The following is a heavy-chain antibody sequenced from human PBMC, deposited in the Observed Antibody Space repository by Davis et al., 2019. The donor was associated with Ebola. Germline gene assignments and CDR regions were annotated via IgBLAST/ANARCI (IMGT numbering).Heavy chain of an antibody. CDR3: ATNSGYGPPLPHDY. J-gene: IGHJ4*02. CDR2: INPNSGGT. CDR1: GYTFTGYY. V-gene: IGHV1-2*04. D-gene: IGHD5-12*01. Sequence: SVKVSCKASGYTFTGYYMHWVRQAPGQGLEWMGWINPNSGGTNYAQKFQGWVTMTRDTSISTAYMELSSLRSEDTAVYYCATNSGYGPPLPHDYWGQGTLVTVSS.